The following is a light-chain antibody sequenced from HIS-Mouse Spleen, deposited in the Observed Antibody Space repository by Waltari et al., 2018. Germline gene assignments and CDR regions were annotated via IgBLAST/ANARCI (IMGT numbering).Light chain of an antibody. CDR3: QQVNSYPPT. Sequence: DIQLTQSPYSLSASVGDRLPITCRASQGINSYLAWYLQKPGKAPKLLIYAASTLQSGVPSRFSGSGSGTDFTLTISSLQPEDFATYYCQQVNSYPPTFGQGTKVEIK. V-gene: IGKV1-9*01. J-gene: IGKJ1*01. CDR1: QGINSY. CDR2: AAS.